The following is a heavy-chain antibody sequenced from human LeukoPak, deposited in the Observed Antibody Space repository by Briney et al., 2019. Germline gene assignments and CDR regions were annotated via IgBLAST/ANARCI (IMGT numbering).Heavy chain of an antibody. CDR2: IYYSGGT. J-gene: IGHJ4*02. CDR3: ARQLGYCSSTSCYADKVDY. D-gene: IGHD2-2*01. Sequence: KSSETLSLTCTVSGGSISSSSYYWGWIRQPPGKGLEWIGSIYYSGGTYYNPSLKSRVTISVDTPKNQFSLKLSSVTAADTAVYYCARQLGYCSSTSCYADKVDYWGQGTLVTVSS. V-gene: IGHV4-39*01. CDR1: GGSISSSSYY.